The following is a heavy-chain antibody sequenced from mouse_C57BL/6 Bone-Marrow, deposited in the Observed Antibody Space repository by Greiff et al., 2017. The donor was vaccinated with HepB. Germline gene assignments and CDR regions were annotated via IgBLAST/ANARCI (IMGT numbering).Heavy chain of an antibody. CDR1: GFTFSDYG. J-gene: IGHJ2*01. CDR3: ARLRYYGSSLWYFDY. Sequence: EVMLVESGGGLVKPGGSLKLSCAASGFTFSDYGMHWVRQAPEKGLEWVAYISSGSSTIYYADTVKGRFTISRDNAKNTLFLQMTSLRSEDTAMYYCARLRYYGSSLWYFDYGGQGTTLTVSS. V-gene: IGHV5-17*01. D-gene: IGHD1-1*01. CDR2: ISSGSSTI.